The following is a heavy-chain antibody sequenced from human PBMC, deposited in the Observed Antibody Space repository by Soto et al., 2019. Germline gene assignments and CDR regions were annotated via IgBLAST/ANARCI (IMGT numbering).Heavy chain of an antibody. D-gene: IGHD1-7*01. V-gene: IGHV3-23*01. CDR3: AKDRYAWTYVTFDY. CDR1: GFTFSSYA. J-gene: IGHJ4*02. Sequence: PGGSLRLSCAASGFTFSSYAMSWVRQAPGKGLEWVSAISGSGTGGDTYYADSVKGRFTISRDDSKNTVYLEMNNLRAEDTAVYYRAKDRYAWTYVTFDYWGQGMLVTVSS. CDR2: ISGSGTGGDT.